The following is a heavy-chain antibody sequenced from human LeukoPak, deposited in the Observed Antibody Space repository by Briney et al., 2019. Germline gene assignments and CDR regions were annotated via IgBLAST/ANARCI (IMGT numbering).Heavy chain of an antibody. CDR2: IYHSGST. Sequence: SGTLSLTCAVSGGSISSSNWWSWVRQPPGKGLEWIGEIYHSGSTNYNPSLKSRVTISVDKSKNQFSLKLSSVTAADTAVYYCAREAIRRNMIVTLFYFDYWGQGTLVTVSS. J-gene: IGHJ4*02. CDR3: AREAIRRNMIVTLFYFDY. D-gene: IGHD3-22*01. CDR1: GGSISSSNW. V-gene: IGHV4-4*02.